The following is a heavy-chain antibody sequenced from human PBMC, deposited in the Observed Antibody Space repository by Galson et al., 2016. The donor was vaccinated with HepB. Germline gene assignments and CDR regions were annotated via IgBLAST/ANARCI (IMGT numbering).Heavy chain of an antibody. J-gene: IGHJ4*02. CDR3: AKPRGSHVYLDY. CDR2: IMPLYGTP. D-gene: IGHD1-26*01. CDR1: GGTFSSFA. Sequence: SVKVSCKASGGTFSSFAISWVRQAPGQGPEWMGGIMPLYGTPNYAQNFQGRLTITADESTTTAYMELSSLRSEDTAVYYCAKPRGSHVYLDYWGQGTLVTVSS. V-gene: IGHV1-69*13.